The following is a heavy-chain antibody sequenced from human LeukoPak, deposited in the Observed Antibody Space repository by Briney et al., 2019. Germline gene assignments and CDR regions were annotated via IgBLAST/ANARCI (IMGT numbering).Heavy chain of an antibody. CDR3: AKLDAGIYYYYYYMDV. Sequence: GGSLRLSCAASGFTFSSYGMHWVRQAPGKGLEWVAFIRYDGSNKYYADSVKGRFTISRGNSKNTLYLQMNSLRAEDTAVYYCAKLDAGIYYYYYYMDVWGKGTTVTVSS. J-gene: IGHJ6*03. CDR1: GFTFSSYG. CDR2: IRYDGSNK. V-gene: IGHV3-30*02. D-gene: IGHD2/OR15-2a*01.